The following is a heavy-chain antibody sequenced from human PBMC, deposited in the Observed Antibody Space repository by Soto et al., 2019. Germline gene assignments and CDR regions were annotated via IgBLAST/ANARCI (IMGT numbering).Heavy chain of an antibody. D-gene: IGHD2-15*01. CDR3: AKGDCSGGRCYRGFDY. CDR1: GFTFSSYD. Sequence: LRLSCAASGFTFSSYDMNWVRQAPGKGLEWVSGVSASGSITSYADSAKGRFTISRENAKNTVFLQMTGLRAEDTAVYFCAKGDCSGGRCYRGFDYWGQGTLVTVSS. CDR2: VSASGSIT. V-gene: IGHV3-23*01. J-gene: IGHJ4*02.